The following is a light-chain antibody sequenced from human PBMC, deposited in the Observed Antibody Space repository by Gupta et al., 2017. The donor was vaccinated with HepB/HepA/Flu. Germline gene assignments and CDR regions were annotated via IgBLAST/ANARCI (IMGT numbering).Light chain of an antibody. Sequence: QSALTQPASVSGSPGPSITISCTGTSSVVGGYNYVSWYQQHPGKAPKLMIYDVSNRPSGVSNRVSGSKSGNTASLTISGLQAEDEADYYCSSYTSSSIPRVFGGGTKLTVL. CDR3: SSYTSSSIPRV. CDR2: DVS. V-gene: IGLV2-14*03. CDR1: SSVVGGYNY. J-gene: IGLJ3*02.